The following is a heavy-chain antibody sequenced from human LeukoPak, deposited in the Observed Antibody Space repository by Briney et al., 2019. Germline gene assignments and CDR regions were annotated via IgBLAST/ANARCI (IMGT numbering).Heavy chain of an antibody. J-gene: IGHJ4*02. D-gene: IGHD3-3*01. Sequence: SETLSLSCTVSGPSTTSVYYWAWLRQPPGKVLEWVGSLFQSGNTYYKPSLKSRVSLSMDTSKNHFSLRLTSVTAADTAIYYCASGNYDDYFDHWGQGNLVTVSP. CDR1: GPSTTSVYY. CDR3: ASGNYDDYFDH. V-gene: IGHV4-38-2*02. CDR2: LFQSGNT.